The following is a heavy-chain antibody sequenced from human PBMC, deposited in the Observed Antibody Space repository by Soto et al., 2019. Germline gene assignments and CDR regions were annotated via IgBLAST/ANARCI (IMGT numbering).Heavy chain of an antibody. CDR3: AQSISIYLGSSGWYYFDY. CDR2: IYWDDDK. D-gene: IGHD6-19*01. CDR1: GFSLSTSGVG. Sequence: QITLKESGPTLVKPTQTLTLTCTFSGFSLSTSGVGVGWIRQPPGKALEWLALIYWDDDKRYSPSLKSRLTITKDTSKNQVVLTMTNMDPVDTATYYCAQSISIYLGSSGWYYFDYWGQGTLVTVSS. J-gene: IGHJ4*02. V-gene: IGHV2-5*02.